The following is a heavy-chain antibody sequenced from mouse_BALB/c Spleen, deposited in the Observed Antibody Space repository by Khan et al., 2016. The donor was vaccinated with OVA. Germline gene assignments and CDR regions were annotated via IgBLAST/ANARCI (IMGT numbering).Heavy chain of an antibody. CDR2: IRNKANGYTT. J-gene: IGHJ1*01. CDR1: GFTFTDYY. D-gene: IGHD1-1*02. Sequence: EVELVESGGGLVQSGGSLRLSCATSGFTFTDYYMSWVRQPPGKALEWLGFIRNKANGYTTEYSSSVKGRFTISRDHSQSIVYLQMNTLSGEDSATYYCARESVGGSCWYLDVWGAGTTVTVSS. CDR3: ARESVGGSCWYLDV. V-gene: IGHV7-3*02.